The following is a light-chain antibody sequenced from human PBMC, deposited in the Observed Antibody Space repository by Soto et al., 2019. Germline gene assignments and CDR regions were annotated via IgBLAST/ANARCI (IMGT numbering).Light chain of an antibody. V-gene: IGKV1-5*03. Sequence: QVTQSPSTLSASVGDRVTITCRASQSISSWLAWYQQKPGKAPKLLIYKASTLESGVPSRFSGSGSGTEFTLTISSLQPEDFAAYYCQQSYSTLRTFGQGTKVDIK. J-gene: IGKJ1*01. CDR1: QSISSW. CDR2: KAS. CDR3: QQSYSTLRT.